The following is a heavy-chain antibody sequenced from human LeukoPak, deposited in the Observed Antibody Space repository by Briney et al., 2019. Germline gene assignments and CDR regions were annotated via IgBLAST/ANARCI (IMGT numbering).Heavy chain of an antibody. CDR2: LIPIFGTA. D-gene: IGHD2-2*01. V-gene: IGHV1-69*06. CDR3: ARERTPYCSSTSCYPTGYYYYYGMDV. Sequence: ASVKVSCKASGDTFSSYAISWVRQAPGQGLEWMAGLIPIFGTANYAQKLQGSVTTTADTSTSTAYIELSSLRSEDTAVYYCARERTPYCSSTSCYPTGYYYYYGMDVWGKGTTVTVSS. CDR1: GDTFSSYA. J-gene: IGHJ6*04.